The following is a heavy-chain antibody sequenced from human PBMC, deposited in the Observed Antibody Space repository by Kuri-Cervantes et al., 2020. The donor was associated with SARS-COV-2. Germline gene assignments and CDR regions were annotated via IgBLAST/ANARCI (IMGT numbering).Heavy chain of an antibody. J-gene: IGHJ6*02. Sequence: ASVKVSCKASGYTFTSYYMHWVRQAPGQGLEWMGIINPSGGSTSYAQKFQGRVTMTRDTSTSTVYMELSSLRSEDTAVYYCAREGAVVVPAAVRFYYYGIDVWGQGTTVTVSS. D-gene: IGHD2-2*01. CDR2: INPSGGST. CDR3: AREGAVVVPAAVRFYYYGIDV. CDR1: GYTFTSYY. V-gene: IGHV1-46*03.